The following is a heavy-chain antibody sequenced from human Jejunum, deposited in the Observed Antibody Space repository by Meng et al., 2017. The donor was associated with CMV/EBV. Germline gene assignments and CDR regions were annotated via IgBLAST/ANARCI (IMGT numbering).Heavy chain of an antibody. CDR2: LYFDGSS. D-gene: IGHD6-19*01. V-gene: IGHV3-66*01. J-gene: IGHJ4*02. Sequence: CEASGLTVSGNYMSWVRQAPGKGLDWVSILYFDGSSYYADSVKGRFTISRDNARNSLCLQMNSLRVEDTAMYYCARYNSSASHDFWGQGTLVTAPQ. CDR1: GLTVSGNY. CDR3: ARYNSSASHDF.